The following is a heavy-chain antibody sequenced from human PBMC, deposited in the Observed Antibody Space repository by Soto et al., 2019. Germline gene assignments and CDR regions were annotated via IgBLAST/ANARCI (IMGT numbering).Heavy chain of an antibody. Sequence: QVQLVESGGGVVQPGRSLRLSCAASGFTFSSYGMHWVRQAPGKGLEWVAVISYDGSNKYYADSVKGRFTISRDNSKNTLYLQMNRLRAEDTAVYYCAKYLEEWELRGEAVDYWGQGTLVTVSS. D-gene: IGHD1-26*01. CDR2: ISYDGSNK. CDR3: AKYLEEWELRGEAVDY. V-gene: IGHV3-30*18. J-gene: IGHJ4*02. CDR1: GFTFSSYG.